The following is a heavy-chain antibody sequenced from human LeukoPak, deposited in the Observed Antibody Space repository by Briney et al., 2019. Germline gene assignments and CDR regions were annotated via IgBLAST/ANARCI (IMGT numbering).Heavy chain of an antibody. CDR2: ISGSGGST. V-gene: IGHV3-23*01. J-gene: IGHJ4*02. CDR3: ARDGSPFDS. Sequence: GGSLRLSCAASGFTFSSYAMSWVRQAPGKGLEWVSAISGSGGSTYYADSVKGRFTISRDNAKKSLYLQMNSLRAEDTAVYYCARDGSPFDSWGQGTLVTVSS. CDR1: GFTFSSYA. D-gene: IGHD1-26*01.